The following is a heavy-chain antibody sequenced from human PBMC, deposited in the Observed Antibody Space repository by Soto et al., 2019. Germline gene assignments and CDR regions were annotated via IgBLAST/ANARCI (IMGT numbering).Heavy chain of an antibody. V-gene: IGHV3-74*01. J-gene: IGHJ3*01. CDR2: VHSDGTTT. CDR3: ARGDRGGCAL. CDR1: GFTFDYYW. D-gene: IGHD3-16*01. Sequence: EVQLVESGGGLVQPGESLRLSCAASGFTFDYYWMHWVRQAPRTGLVLVSRVHSDGTTTTYSDSVKVRFTISRDNARNTVSRQMSSLRAEATAIYFSARGDRGGCALWGHGTVVTVSS.